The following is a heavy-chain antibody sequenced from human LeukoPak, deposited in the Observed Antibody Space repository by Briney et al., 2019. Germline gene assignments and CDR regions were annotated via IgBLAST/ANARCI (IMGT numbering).Heavy chain of an antibody. V-gene: IGHV3-48*02. CDR1: GFTFSSYS. CDR3: ASSGSYRFDY. D-gene: IGHD1-26*01. J-gene: IGHJ4*02. Sequence: GGSLRLSCAASGFTFSSYSMNWVRQAPGKGLEWVSHITASGTAMLYADSVKGRFTISRDNAKNSLYLQMNSLRDEDTAVYYCASSGSYRFDYWGQGTLVTVSS. CDR2: ITASGTAM.